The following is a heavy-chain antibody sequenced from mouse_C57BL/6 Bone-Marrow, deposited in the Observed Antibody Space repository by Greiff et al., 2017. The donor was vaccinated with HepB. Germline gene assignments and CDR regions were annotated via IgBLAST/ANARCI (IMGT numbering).Heavy chain of an antibody. D-gene: IGHD1-1*01. CDR1: GYTFTSYW. J-gene: IGHJ1*03. CDR2: IDPSDSET. Sequence: QVQLQQPGAELVRPGSSVKLSCKASGYTFTSYWMHWVKQRPIQGLEWIGNIDPSDSETHYNQKFKDKATLTVDKSSSTAYMQLSSLTSEDSAVYYCAIRTVVAHWYFDVWGTGTTVTVSS. CDR3: AIRTVVAHWYFDV. V-gene: IGHV1-52*01.